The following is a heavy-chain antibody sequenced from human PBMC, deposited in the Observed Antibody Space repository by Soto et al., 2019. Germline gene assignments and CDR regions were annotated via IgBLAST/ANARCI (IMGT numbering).Heavy chain of an antibody. V-gene: IGHV3-21*01. Sequence: GGSLRLSCAASGFTFSSYSMNWVRQAPGKGLEWVSSISSSSSYIYYADSVKGRFTISRDNAKNSLYLQMNSLRAEDTAVYYCARDLGWDPGYFQHWGQGTLVTVSS. J-gene: IGHJ1*01. CDR1: GFTFSSYS. CDR3: ARDLGWDPGYFQH. CDR2: ISSSSSYI. D-gene: IGHD1-26*01.